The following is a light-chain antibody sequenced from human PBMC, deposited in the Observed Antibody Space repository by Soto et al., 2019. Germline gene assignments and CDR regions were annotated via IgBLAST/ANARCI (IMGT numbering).Light chain of an antibody. V-gene: IGLV2-14*01. CDR2: EVR. J-gene: IGLJ1*01. CDR3: TSYTSTSILYA. Sequence: QSVRTQPASVSLSPGQSITISCTGTSSDVGDYNFVSWYQQHSGKAPKLIIYEVRNRPSGVSNRFSGSKSGNTASLTISGLQAEDEADYYCTSYTSTSILYAFGTGTKVTVL. CDR1: SSDVGDYNF.